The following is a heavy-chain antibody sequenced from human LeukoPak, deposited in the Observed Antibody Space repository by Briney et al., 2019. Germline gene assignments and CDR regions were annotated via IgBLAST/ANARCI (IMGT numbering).Heavy chain of an antibody. Sequence: SQTLSLTCTVSGGSISSGSYYWSWIRQPAGKGLEWIGRIYTSGSTNYNPSLKSRVTISVDTSKNQFSLKLTSVTAADTAVYYCVREYLYDDASIYDPWGQGTLVTVSS. J-gene: IGHJ5*02. CDR3: VREYLYDDASIYDP. V-gene: IGHV4-61*02. CDR2: IYTSGST. CDR1: GGSISSGSYY. D-gene: IGHD3-3*01.